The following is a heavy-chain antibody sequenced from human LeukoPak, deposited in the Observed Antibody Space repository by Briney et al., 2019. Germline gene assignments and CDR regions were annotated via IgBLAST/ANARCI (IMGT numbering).Heavy chain of an antibody. V-gene: IGHV1-2*02. CDR2: INPNTGGT. Sequence: ASVKVSCKSSGYTFTVYYLHWVRQAPGQGLEWMGWINPNTGGTTYAEKVQGRVTMTRDTSISTAYMELNRLRSDDTAMYFCARGYDFWSAPDAFDLWRQGTMVTVSS. J-gene: IGHJ3*01. CDR3: ARGYDFWSAPDAFDL. CDR1: GYTFTVYY. D-gene: IGHD3-3*01.